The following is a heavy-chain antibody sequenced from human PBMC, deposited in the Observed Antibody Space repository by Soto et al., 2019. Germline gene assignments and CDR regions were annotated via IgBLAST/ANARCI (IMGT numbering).Heavy chain of an antibody. V-gene: IGHV3-74*01. CDR2: INADGTST. Sequence: DVQLVESGGGLVQPGGSLRLSCAASGFTFSNSWMHWVRQVSGKGLEWVSRINADGTSTSYADSVKGRFTISRDNAKNTLYLHVNRLRAEDTAVYYCVKVLARGVGVPRFYFDSWGQGALVTVSS. D-gene: IGHD2-2*01. CDR3: VKVLARGVGVPRFYFDS. CDR1: GFTFSNSW. J-gene: IGHJ4*02.